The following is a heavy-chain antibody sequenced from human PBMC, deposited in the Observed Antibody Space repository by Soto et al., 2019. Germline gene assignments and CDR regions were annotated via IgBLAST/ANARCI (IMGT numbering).Heavy chain of an antibody. J-gene: IGHJ4*02. CDR1: GGTFSSYA. V-gene: IGHV1-69*12. CDR3: ARTTYDYDSSGYYLGY. D-gene: IGHD3-22*01. CDR2: IIPIFGTA. Sequence: QVQLVQSGAEVKKPGSSVKVSCKASGGTFSSYAISWVRQAPGQGLEWMGGIIPIFGTANYAQKFQGRVTITADESTSTAYMELSSLRSEDTDVYYCARTTYDYDSSGYYLGYWGQGTLVTVSS.